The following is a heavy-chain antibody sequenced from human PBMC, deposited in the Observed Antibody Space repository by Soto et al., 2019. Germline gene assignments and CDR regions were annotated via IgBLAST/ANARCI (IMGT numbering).Heavy chain of an antibody. D-gene: IGHD7-27*01. V-gene: IGHV1-2*04. Sequence: GASVKVSCKASGYTFTGYYMHWVRQAPGQGLEWMGWINPNSGGTNYAQKFQGWVTMTRDTSISTAYMELSRLRSDDTAVYYCARRSHNWGTWFDPWGQGTLVTYPQ. CDR1: GYTFTGYY. J-gene: IGHJ5*02. CDR2: INPNSGGT. CDR3: ARRSHNWGTWFDP.